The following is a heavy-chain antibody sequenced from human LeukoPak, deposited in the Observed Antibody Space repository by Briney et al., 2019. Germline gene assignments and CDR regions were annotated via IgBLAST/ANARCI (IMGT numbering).Heavy chain of an antibody. CDR3: ANSYGDFGPWYFDY. CDR1: GFTFDDYG. J-gene: IGHJ4*02. CDR2: INWNGGST. V-gene: IGHV3-20*04. D-gene: IGHD4-17*01. Sequence: GGSLRLSCAASGFTFDDYGMSWVRQAPGKGLEWVSGINWNGGSTGYADSVKGRFTISRDNAKNTLYLLMNSLRAEDTAVYYCANSYGDFGPWYFDYWGQGTLVTVSS.